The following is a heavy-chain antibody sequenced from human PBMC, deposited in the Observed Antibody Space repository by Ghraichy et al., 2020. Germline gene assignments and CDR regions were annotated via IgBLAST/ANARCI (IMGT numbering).Heavy chain of an antibody. CDR2: ISGSGGST. CDR3: AKADKITIFGVVIKNRDYFDY. J-gene: IGHJ4*02. Sequence: GGSLRLSCAASGFTFSSYAMSWVRQAPGKGLEWVSAISGSGGSTYYADSVKGRFTISRDNSKNTLYLQMNSLRAEDMAVYYCAKADKITIFGVVIKNRDYFDYWGQGTLVTVSS. V-gene: IGHV3-23*01. D-gene: IGHD3-3*01. CDR1: GFTFSSYA.